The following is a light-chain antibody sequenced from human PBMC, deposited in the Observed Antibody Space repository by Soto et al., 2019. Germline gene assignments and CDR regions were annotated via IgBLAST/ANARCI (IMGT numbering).Light chain of an antibody. CDR2: DAS. CDR1: QSISIW. CDR3: QQYNTFSVT. V-gene: IGKV1-5*01. J-gene: IGKJ4*01. Sequence: DIQMTQSPSTLSASVGDRVTITCRASQSISIWLAWYQQKPGRAPKLLIYDASSLESGVPSRFSGSGSGTHFTLTISSLQPDDFATYYCQQYNTFSVTLGGGTKVDIK.